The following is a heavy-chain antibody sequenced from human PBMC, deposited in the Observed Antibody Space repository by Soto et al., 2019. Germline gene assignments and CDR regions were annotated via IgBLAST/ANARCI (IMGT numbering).Heavy chain of an antibody. CDR1: GYTFTSYY. J-gene: IGHJ6*02. Sequence: ASVKVSCKTSGYTFTSYYMHWVRQAPGQGLEWMGIINPSGGSTSYAQKFQGRVTMTRDTSTSTVYMELSSLRSEDTAVYYCAVIAAAGNYYYYGMDVWGQGTTVTVSS. D-gene: IGHD6-13*01. CDR3: AVIAAAGNYYYYGMDV. CDR2: INPSGGST. V-gene: IGHV1-46*01.